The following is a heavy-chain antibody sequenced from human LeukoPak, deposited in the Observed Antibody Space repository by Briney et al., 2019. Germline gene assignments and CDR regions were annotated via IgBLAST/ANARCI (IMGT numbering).Heavy chain of an antibody. J-gene: IGHJ6*02. CDR2: ISAYNGNT. Sequence: ASVKVSCKASGYTFTSYGISWVRQAPGQGLEWMGWISAYNGNTNYAQKLQGRVTMTTDTSTSTAYMELRSLRSDDTAVYYCARDPRFLEWLLQDYYYGMDVWGQATTVTVSS. V-gene: IGHV1-18*01. CDR1: GYTFTSYG. CDR3: ARDPRFLEWLLQDYYYGMDV. D-gene: IGHD3-3*01.